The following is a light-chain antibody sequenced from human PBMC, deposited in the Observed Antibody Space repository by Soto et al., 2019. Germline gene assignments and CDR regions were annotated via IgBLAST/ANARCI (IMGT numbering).Light chain of an antibody. Sequence: QSVLTQPASVSGSPGQSITISCTGTSNNVGSYNLVSWYQQHPGKVPKIMIYEASKRPSGAPNRFSGSKSGNTASLTISGLQAEDEADYYCCSYAGSSTWVFGTGTKLTAL. CDR1: SNNVGSYNL. CDR3: CSYAGSSTWV. V-gene: IGLV2-23*01. CDR2: EAS. J-gene: IGLJ1*01.